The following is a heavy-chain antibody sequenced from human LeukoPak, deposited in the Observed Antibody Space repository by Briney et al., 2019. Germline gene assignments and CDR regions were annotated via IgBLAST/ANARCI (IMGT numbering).Heavy chain of an antibody. CDR1: GYTFTSYG. D-gene: IGHD3-22*01. CDR3: ARDPGYDSSGYFRYAFDI. Sequence: ASVTVSCKASGYTFTSYGISWVRQAPGQGREWMGWISAYNGNTNYAQKLQGRVTMTTDTSTSTAYMELRSLRSDDTAVYYCARDPGYDSSGYFRYAFDIWGQGTMVTVSS. V-gene: IGHV1-18*01. J-gene: IGHJ3*02. CDR2: ISAYNGNT.